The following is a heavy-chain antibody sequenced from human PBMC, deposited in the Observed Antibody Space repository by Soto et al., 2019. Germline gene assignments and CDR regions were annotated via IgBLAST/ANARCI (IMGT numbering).Heavy chain of an antibody. V-gene: IGHV1-69*13. D-gene: IGHD5-18*01. CDR3: AVNDPVTWIQLWQSFDY. Sequence: SVKVSCKASGGTFSSYAISWVRQAPGQGLEWMGGIIPIFGTANYAQKFQGRVTITADESTSTAYMELSSLRSEDTAVYYCAVNDPVTWIQLWQSFDYWGQGTLVTVSS. J-gene: IGHJ4*02. CDR2: IIPIFGTA. CDR1: GGTFSSYA.